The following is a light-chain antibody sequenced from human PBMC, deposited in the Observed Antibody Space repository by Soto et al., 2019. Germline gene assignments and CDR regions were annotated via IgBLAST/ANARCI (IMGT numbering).Light chain of an antibody. Sequence: DIQMTQSPSSLSATLGDRVTITCQASQDISNILNWYQQKPGKAPKLLIYDAFILETGVPSRFSGSGSGTDFTLTIRSLQPVDIATYYCQHYDNLPRLTFGGGTKVEIK. CDR3: QHYDNLPRLT. CDR1: QDISNI. CDR2: DAF. V-gene: IGKV1-33*01. J-gene: IGKJ4*01.